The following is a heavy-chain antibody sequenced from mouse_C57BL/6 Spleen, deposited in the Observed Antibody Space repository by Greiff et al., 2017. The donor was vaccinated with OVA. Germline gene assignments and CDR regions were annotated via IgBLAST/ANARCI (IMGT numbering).Heavy chain of an antibody. Sequence: QVQLQQPGAELVKPGASVKVSCKASGYTFTSYWMHWVKQRPGRGLEWIGRIDPNSGGTKYNEKFKSKATLTVDKPSSTAYMQLSSLTSEDSAVYYCAREGSTVVENYYAMDYWGQGTSVTVSS. V-gene: IGHV1-72*01. J-gene: IGHJ4*01. CDR3: AREGSTVVENYYAMDY. CDR2: IDPNSGGT. CDR1: GYTFTSYW. D-gene: IGHD1-1*01.